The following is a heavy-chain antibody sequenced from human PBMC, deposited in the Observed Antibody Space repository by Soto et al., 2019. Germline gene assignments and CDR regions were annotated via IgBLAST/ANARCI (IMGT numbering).Heavy chain of an antibody. CDR3: ARAAGWYAFDY. D-gene: IGHD6-19*01. CDR1: GGSISSYY. Sequence: SETLSLTCTVSGGSISSYYWSWIRQPPGKGLEWIGYIYYSGSTNYNPSLKSRVTISVDTSKNQFSLKLTSVTAADTAVYYCARAAGWYAFDYWGQGTLVTVSS. V-gene: IGHV4-59*01. CDR2: IYYSGST. J-gene: IGHJ4*02.